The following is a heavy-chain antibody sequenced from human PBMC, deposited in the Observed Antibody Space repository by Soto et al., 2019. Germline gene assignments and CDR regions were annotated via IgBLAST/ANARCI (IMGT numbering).Heavy chain of an antibody. CDR2: MNPNSGNT. V-gene: IGHV1-8*01. Sequence: QVQLVQSGAEVKKPGASVKVSCKASGYTFTSYDINWVRQATGQGLEWMGWMNPNSGNTGYAQKSQGRGTMTRNTSISTAYMALSSLRSEDTAVYYCARERTGTTSMDVWGQGTTVTVSS. J-gene: IGHJ6*02. CDR1: GYTFTSYD. CDR3: ARERTGTTSMDV. D-gene: IGHD1-1*01.